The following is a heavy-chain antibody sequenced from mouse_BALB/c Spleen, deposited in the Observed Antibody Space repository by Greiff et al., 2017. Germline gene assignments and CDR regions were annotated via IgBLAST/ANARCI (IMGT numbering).Heavy chain of an antibody. Sequence: QVQLKESAAELARPGASVKMSCKASGYTFTSYTMHWVKQRPGQGLEWIGYINPSSGYTEYNQKFKDKTTLTADKSSSTAYMQLSSLTSEDSAVYYCARVRRGFDYWGQGTTLTVSS. V-gene: IGHV1-4*02. CDR3: ARVRRGFDY. CDR1: GYTFTSYT. D-gene: IGHD2-14*01. CDR2: INPSSGYT. J-gene: IGHJ2*01.